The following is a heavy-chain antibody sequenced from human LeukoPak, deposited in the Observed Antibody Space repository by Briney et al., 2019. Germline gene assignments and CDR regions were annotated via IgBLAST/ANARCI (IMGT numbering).Heavy chain of an antibody. V-gene: IGHV1-8*01. D-gene: IGHD4-11*01. CDR2: NPKSGNT. CDR1: GYTFTSYD. CDR3: ARDLHPTLDY. Sequence: GASVKVSCKASGYTFTSYDINWVRQATGQGLEWMNPKSGNTDYAQKFQGRVTMTTDTSTSTAYMELRSLRSDDTAVYYCARDLHPTLDYWGQGTLVTVSS. J-gene: IGHJ4*02.